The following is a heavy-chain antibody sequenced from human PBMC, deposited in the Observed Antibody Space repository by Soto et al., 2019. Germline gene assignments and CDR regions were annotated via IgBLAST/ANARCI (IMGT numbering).Heavy chain of an antibody. CDR3: ARGGDCEGGSCYPPFQYYNGMDV. D-gene: IGHD2-15*01. CDR2: VSSIGGSK. V-gene: IGHV3-64*02. Sequence: EVQLVQSGDALVQPGGSVRLSCAASGFSFSTYIMHWVRQAPGKGLEYVSSVSSIGGSKFYAASVKDRFTISRDNAKNTLFLQMGSLRVEDMGVYYCARGGDCEGGSCYPPFQYYNGMDVWGRGTTVSVSS. CDR1: GFSFSTYI. J-gene: IGHJ6*02.